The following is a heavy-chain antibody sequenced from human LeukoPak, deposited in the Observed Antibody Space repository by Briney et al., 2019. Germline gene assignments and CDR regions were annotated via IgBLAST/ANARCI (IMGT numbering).Heavy chain of an antibody. D-gene: IGHD7-27*01. CDR3: ASRKLGNDY. CDR2: IYYTCT. CDR1: GGSVTDYY. V-gene: IGHV4-59*02. Sequence: SETLSLTCTVSGGSVTDYYWSWIRQSSGKGLEWIGYIYYTCTSYNPSLKSRVTISADTSKNQFSLKLISVTAADTAVYYCASRKLGNDYWGQGTLVTVSS. J-gene: IGHJ4*02.